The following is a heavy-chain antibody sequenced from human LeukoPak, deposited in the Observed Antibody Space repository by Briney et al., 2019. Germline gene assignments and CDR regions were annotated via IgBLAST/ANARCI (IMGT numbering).Heavy chain of an antibody. CDR3: ARGLWIQLSAFDI. CDR1: GFTFSDYY. D-gene: IGHD5-18*01. V-gene: IGHV3-11*01. CDR2: IRSSGRTI. Sequence: GGSLRLFCAASGFTFSDYYMSWIRQAPGKGLEGVLYIRSSGRTIYYADSVKGRFTISRDNAKISLYLQVNSLRAEDTAVYYCARGLWIQLSAFDIWGQGTMVTVSS. J-gene: IGHJ3*02.